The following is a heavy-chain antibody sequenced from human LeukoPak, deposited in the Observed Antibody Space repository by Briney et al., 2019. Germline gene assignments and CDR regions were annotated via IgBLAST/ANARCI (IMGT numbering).Heavy chain of an antibody. Sequence: GGSLRLSCAASGFTFSSYGMHWVRQAPGKGLEWVAVISYDGSNKYYADSVKGRFTISRDNSKNTLYLQMNSLGVEDTAVYYCKSGGAAPGSFDYWGHGALVTVSS. V-gene: IGHV3-30*03. CDR1: GFTFSSYG. CDR3: KSGGAAPGSFDY. CDR2: ISYDGSNK. J-gene: IGHJ4*01. D-gene: IGHD1-26*01.